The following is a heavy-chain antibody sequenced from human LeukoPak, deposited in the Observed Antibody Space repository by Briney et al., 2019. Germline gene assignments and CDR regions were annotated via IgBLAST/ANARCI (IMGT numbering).Heavy chain of an antibody. V-gene: IGHV4-31*03. D-gene: IGHD3-3*01. CDR3: ARGIHPPYYDFWSEGRPWFDP. CDR1: GGSISSGGYY. J-gene: IGHJ5*02. Sequence: SETLSLTCTVSGGSISSGGYYWSWIRQHPGQGLEWIGYIYYSGSTYYNPSLKSRVTISVDTSKNQFSLKLSSVTAADTAVYYCARGIHPPYYDFWSEGRPWFDPWGQETLVTVSS. CDR2: IYYSGST.